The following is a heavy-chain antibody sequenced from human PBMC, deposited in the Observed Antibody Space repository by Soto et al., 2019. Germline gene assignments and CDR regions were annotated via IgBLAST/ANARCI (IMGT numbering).Heavy chain of an antibody. D-gene: IGHD7-27*01. Sequence: ASVKVSCKASGYTFTGYSMHWVRQAPGHGLEGMGWINPNSGGTNYAQKFQGWVTMNRDTAISTAYMELSRLRSDDPAVDYCSRVRGELGTDAFDIWGQGTMVTVSS. J-gene: IGHJ3*02. CDR3: SRVRGELGTDAFDI. V-gene: IGHV1-2*04. CDR2: INPNSGGT. CDR1: GYTFTGYS.